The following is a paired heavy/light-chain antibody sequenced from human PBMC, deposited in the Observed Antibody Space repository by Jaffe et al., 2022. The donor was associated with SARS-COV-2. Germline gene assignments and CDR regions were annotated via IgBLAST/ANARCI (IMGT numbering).Light chain of an antibody. J-gene: IGLJ3*02. CDR2: DTY. Sequence: QAVVTQEPSLTVSPGGTVTLTCGSSTGPVTSNHYTYWFQQKPGQAPRTLIYDTYNKHLWTPARFSGSLLGGKAALTLSGAQPEDEADYYCLLTCCGGRVFGGGTKLTVL. CDR3: LLTCCGGRV. V-gene: IGLV7-46*01. CDR1: TGPVTSNHY.
Heavy chain of an antibody. D-gene: IGHD3-10*01. CDR2: ISRKDSGGTT. V-gene: IGHV3-15*01. J-gene: IGHJ4*02. CDR1: GFSFAKGW. CDR3: AAYFDGRGDY. Sequence: EVQLVESGGDLVKPGGSLRLSCAASGFSFAKGWMNWVRQAPGKGLEWVGRISRKDSGGTTQYAESVKGRFTISRDDSLNTLYLQMSSLQAEDTALYYCAAYFDGRGDYWGQGTLVTVSS.